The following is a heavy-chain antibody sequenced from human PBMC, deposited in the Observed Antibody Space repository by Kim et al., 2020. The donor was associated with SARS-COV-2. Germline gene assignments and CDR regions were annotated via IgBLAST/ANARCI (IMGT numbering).Heavy chain of an antibody. V-gene: IGHV4-39*01. Sequence: YYTPSLKSRVTISVDTSKNQFSLKLSSVTAADTAVYYCANTGYGDYYFDYWGQGTLVTVSS. J-gene: IGHJ4*02. CDR3: ANTGYGDYYFDY. D-gene: IGHD4-17*01.